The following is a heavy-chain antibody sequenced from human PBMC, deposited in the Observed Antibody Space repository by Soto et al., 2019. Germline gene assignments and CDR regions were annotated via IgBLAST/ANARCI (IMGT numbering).Heavy chain of an antibody. CDR2: INHSGST. V-gene: IGHV4-34*01. Sequence: PSATLSLTCAVYAWSFSGYYWSCIRPPPGKGLEWIGEINHSGSTNYNPSLKSRVTISVDTSKNQFSLKLSSVTAADTAVYYCARVVTMVRGVIKVYYYSMDVWGQGTTVTVSS. J-gene: IGHJ6*02. CDR1: AWSFSGYY. CDR3: ARVVTMVRGVIKVYYYSMDV. D-gene: IGHD3-10*01.